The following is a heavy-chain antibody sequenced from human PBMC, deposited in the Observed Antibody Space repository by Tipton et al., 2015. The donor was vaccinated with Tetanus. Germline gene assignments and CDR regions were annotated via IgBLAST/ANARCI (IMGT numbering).Heavy chain of an antibody. Sequence: TLSLTCSVSGGSISRSGYFWNWLRHLPGKGLEWIGYIRDNGNSYANPSLSGRVTMSVDTRKNQFSLNLTSVSVADTATYYCARGTFYAFDFWGQGVQVTVSS. CDR2: IRDNGNS. J-gene: IGHJ4*02. CDR3: ARGTFYAFDF. D-gene: IGHD2/OR15-2a*01. CDR1: GGSISRSGYF. V-gene: IGHV4-31*03.